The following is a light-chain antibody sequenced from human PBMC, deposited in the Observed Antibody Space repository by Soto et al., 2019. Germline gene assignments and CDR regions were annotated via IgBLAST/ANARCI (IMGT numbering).Light chain of an antibody. CDR3: QVWDTTRDYSVV. CDR1: NIGSRS. J-gene: IGLJ2*01. V-gene: IGLV3-21*02. Sequence: SYELTQPPSVSVAPGQTARITCGGDNIGSRSVHWCQQKPGQAPVLVVYDDSDRPSGIPERFSGSNSGYTATLTITRVEAGDEADYYCQVWDTTRDYSVVFGGGTKVTVL. CDR2: DDS.